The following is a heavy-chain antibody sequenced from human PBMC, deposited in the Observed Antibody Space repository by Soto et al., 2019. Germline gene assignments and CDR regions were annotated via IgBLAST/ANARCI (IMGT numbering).Heavy chain of an antibody. J-gene: IGHJ6*02. CDR1: GGSSSGYY. CDR2: INHSGST. Sequence: SETLSLTCAVYGGSSSGYYWSWIRQPPGKGLEWIGEINHSGSTNYNPSLKSRVTISVDTSKNQFSLKLSSVTAADTAVYYCARVGRYYGMDVWGQGTTVTVSS. CDR3: ARVGRYYGMDV. V-gene: IGHV4-34*01.